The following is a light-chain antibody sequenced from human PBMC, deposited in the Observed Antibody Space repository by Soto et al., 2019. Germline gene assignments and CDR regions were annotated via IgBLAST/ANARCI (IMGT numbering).Light chain of an antibody. CDR1: QSISTY. V-gene: IGKV1-39*01. CDR2: GAS. Sequence: DIQMTQSQSSLSASVGDRVTITCRASQSISTYLNWYQQKPGRAPNLLIYGASSLQSGVPSRFSGSGSGTDFTLTITSLQPEDFATYYCQQSYSTPVTFGQGTKLEI. J-gene: IGKJ2*01. CDR3: QQSYSTPVT.